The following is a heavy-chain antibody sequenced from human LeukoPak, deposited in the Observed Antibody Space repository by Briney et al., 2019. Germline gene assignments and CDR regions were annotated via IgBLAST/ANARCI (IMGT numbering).Heavy chain of an antibody. D-gene: IGHD6-6*01. CDR2: ISSSSSTI. J-gene: IGHJ4*02. Sequence: GGSLRLSCAASGFTFSSYSMNWVRQAPGKGLEWVSYISSSSSTIYYADSVKGRFTISRDNAKNSLYLQMNSLRDEDTAVYYCARGERAFGSSSFSYWGQGTLVTVSS. CDR1: GFTFSSYS. V-gene: IGHV3-48*02. CDR3: ARGERAFGSSSFSY.